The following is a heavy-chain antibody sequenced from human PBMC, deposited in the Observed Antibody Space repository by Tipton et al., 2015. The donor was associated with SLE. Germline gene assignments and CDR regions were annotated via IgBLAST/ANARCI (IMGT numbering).Heavy chain of an antibody. CDR3: ARVFRTTRYYFDY. CDR2: IYYSGST. D-gene: IGHD3/OR15-3a*01. J-gene: IGHJ4*02. V-gene: IGHV4-61*08. CDR1: GGSISSGGYY. Sequence: SLTCTVSGGSISSGGYYWSWIRQHPGKGLEWIGYIYYSGSTNYNPSLKSRVTISVDTSKNQFSLKLSSVTAADTAVYYCARVFRTTRYYFDYWGQGTLVTVSS.